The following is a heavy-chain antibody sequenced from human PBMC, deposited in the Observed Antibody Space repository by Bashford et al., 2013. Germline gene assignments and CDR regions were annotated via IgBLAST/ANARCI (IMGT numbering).Heavy chain of an antibody. CDR3: ARDLGGGDYRTAVFEYFQH. CDR2: ISDAGERT. V-gene: IGHV3-23*01. D-gene: IGHD4-17*01. Sequence: GSLRLSCVASGFTFRSYAMTWVRQTPGKGLEWVSSISDAGERTYYADSVKGRFTISRDNAKKSLYLQMNSLRAEDTAVYYCARDLGGGDYRTAVFEYFQHWGQGTLVTVSS. J-gene: IGHJ1*01. CDR1: GFTFRSYA.